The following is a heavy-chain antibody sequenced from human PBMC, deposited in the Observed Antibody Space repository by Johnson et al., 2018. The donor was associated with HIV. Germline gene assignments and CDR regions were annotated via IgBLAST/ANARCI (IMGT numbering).Heavy chain of an antibody. CDR2: ISYDGSNK. Sequence: VQLVESGGGVVQPGRSLRLSCAASGFTFSSYAMHWVRQAPGKGLEWVAVISYDGSNKYYADSVKGRFTISRDNSKNTLYLQMNSLRAEDTAVYYCARRWELLKTTDAFDIWGQGTMVTVSS. V-gene: IGHV3-30*04. D-gene: IGHD1-26*01. CDR3: ARRWELLKTTDAFDI. J-gene: IGHJ3*02. CDR1: GFTFSSYA.